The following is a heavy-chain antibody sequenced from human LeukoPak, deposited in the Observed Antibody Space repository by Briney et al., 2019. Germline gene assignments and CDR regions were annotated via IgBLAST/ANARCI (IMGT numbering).Heavy chain of an antibody. J-gene: IGHJ3*02. CDR1: GGSISSNNW. V-gene: IGHV4-4*02. Sequence: SGTLSLTCAVSGGSISSNNWWSWVRQSPEKGLEWIAEIYHSGSFNRNPSLKSRVTMSVDTSKNQFSLKLSSVTAADTAVYYCARDAFYCSGGSCYDAFDIWGQGTMVTVSS. CDR2: IYHSGSF. CDR3: ARDAFYCSGGSCYDAFDI. D-gene: IGHD2-15*01.